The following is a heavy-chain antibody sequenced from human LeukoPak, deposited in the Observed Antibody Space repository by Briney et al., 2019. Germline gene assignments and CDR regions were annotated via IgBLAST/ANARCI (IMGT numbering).Heavy chain of an antibody. CDR2: ISAYNGNT. J-gene: IGHJ4*02. CDR3: ARDTVGGGSYHPMDY. V-gene: IGHV1-18*01. D-gene: IGHD1-26*01. CDR1: GYTFTSYG. Sequence: ASVKVSCKASGYTFTSYGISWVRQAPGQGLEWMGWISAYNGNTNYAQKLQGRVTMTTDTSTSTAYMELRSLRSDDTAVYYCARDTVGGGSYHPMDYWGQGTLVTVSS.